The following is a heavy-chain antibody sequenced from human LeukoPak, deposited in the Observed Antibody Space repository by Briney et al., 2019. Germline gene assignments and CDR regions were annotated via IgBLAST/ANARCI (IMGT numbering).Heavy chain of an antibody. D-gene: IGHD5-12*01. V-gene: IGHV3-74*01. CDR1: GFTFSSYW. CDR3: AKGDIVATVDY. Sequence: GGSLRLSCAASGFTFSSYWMHWVRQAPGKGLVWVSRINSDGSSTSYADSVKGRFTISRDNAKNTLYLQMNSLRAEDTAVYYCAKGDIVATVDYWGQGTLVTVSS. CDR2: INSDGSST. J-gene: IGHJ4*02.